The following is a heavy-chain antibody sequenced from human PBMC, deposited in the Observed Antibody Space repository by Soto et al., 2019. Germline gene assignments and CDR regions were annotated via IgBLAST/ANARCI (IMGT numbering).Heavy chain of an antibody. CDR2: ISSSSSTI. Sequence: GGSLRLSCAASGFTFSSYSMNWVRQAPGKGLEWVSYISSSSSTIYYVDSVKGRFTISRDNSKSTLYLQMNNLRAEDTAVYYCAKDPLSGWPQIFDPWGQGTLVTVSS. J-gene: IGHJ5*02. CDR1: GFTFSSYS. D-gene: IGHD6-19*01. CDR3: AKDPLSGWPQIFDP. V-gene: IGHV3-48*01.